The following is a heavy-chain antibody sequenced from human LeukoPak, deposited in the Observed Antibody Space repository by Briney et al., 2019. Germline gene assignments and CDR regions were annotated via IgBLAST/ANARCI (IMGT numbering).Heavy chain of an antibody. Sequence: GGSLRLSCAASGFTFSDYYTSWIRQAPGKGLEWVSAISGSGGSTYYADSVKGRFTISRDNSKNTLYLQMNSLRAEDTAVYYCAKECGGYRGCQGWGQGTLVTVSS. J-gene: IGHJ4*02. CDR2: ISGSGGST. D-gene: IGHD3-10*01. CDR1: GFTFSDYY. V-gene: IGHV3-23*01. CDR3: AKECGGYRGCQG.